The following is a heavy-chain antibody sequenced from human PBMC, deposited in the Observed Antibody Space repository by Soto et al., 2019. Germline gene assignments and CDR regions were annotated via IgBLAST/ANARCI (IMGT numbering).Heavy chain of an antibody. CDR2: IWYDGSNK. J-gene: IGHJ4*02. CDR1: GFTFSSYG. D-gene: IGHD3-22*01. V-gene: IGHV3-33*01. Sequence: QVQLVESGGGVVQPGTSLRLSCAASGFTFSSYGMHWVRQAPGKGLEWVAVIWYDGSNKYYADSVKGRFTISRDNSKNTLYLQMNSLRAEDTAVYYCARDPAVIVERPRGDYWGQGTLVTVSS. CDR3: ARDPAVIVERPRGDY.